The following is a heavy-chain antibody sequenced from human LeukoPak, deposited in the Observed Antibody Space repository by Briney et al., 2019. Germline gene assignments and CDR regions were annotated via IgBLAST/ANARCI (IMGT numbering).Heavy chain of an antibody. D-gene: IGHD2-21*01. CDR3: ARDEVRVRFDY. CDR1: GGSISSSSYY. Sequence: SETLSLTCTVSGGSISSSSYYWGWIRQPPGKGLEWIGSIYYSGSTYYNPSLKSRVTISVDTSKDQFSLKLSSVTAADTAVYYCARDEVRVRFDYWGQGTLVTVSS. CDR2: IYYSGST. V-gene: IGHV4-39*07. J-gene: IGHJ4*02.